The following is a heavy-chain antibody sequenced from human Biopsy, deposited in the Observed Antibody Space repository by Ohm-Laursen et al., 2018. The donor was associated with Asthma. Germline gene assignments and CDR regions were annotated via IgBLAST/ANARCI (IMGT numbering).Heavy chain of an antibody. CDR3: ARHWDWGSFFDY. CDR2: ISYTGSA. D-gene: IGHD7-27*01. V-gene: IGHV4-39*01. CDR1: NGSISSNFYY. J-gene: IGHJ4*02. Sequence: TLSLTCPVSNGSISSNFYYWGWIRQPPGKGLEWMGSISYTGSAYHNPSLKSRVTISVDTSKNHFSLKLSSVTAADTAVYYCARHWDWGSFFDYWGQGTPVTVSS.